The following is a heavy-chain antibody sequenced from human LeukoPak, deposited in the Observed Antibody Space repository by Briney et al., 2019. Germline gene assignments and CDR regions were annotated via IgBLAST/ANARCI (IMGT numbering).Heavy chain of an antibody. Sequence: GASVKVSCKASGYTFTCYYMHWVRQAPGQGREWMGWINPNSGGTNYAQKFQGRVTMTGDTSISTAYMELSRLRSDDTAVYYCARGSPSSLIVVVTAVYFDYWGQGTLVTVSS. CDR3: ARGSPSSLIVVVTAVYFDY. CDR2: INPNSGGT. D-gene: IGHD2-21*02. V-gene: IGHV1-2*02. J-gene: IGHJ4*02. CDR1: GYTFTCYY.